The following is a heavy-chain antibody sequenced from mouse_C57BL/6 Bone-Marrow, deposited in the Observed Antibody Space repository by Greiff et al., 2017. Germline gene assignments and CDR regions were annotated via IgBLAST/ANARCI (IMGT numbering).Heavy chain of an antibody. D-gene: IGHD2-1*01. CDR1: YFAFMASA. Sequence: LKESGAELVRPGSSVKLSCKDSYFAFMASAMHWVKQRPGHGLEWIGSFTMYSDATEYSENFKGKATLTANTSSSTAYMELSSLTSEDSAVYYGARVSYGNPHYYAMDYWGQGTSVTVSS. V-gene: IGHV1-49*01. CDR3: ARVSYGNPHYYAMDY. J-gene: IGHJ4*01. CDR2: FTMYSDAT.